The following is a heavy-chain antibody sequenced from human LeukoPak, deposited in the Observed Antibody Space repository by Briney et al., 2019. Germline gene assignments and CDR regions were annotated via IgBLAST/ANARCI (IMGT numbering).Heavy chain of an antibody. D-gene: IGHD3-3*01. J-gene: IGHJ4*02. Sequence: SETLSLTCTVSGGSISSSSYYWGWIRQPPGKGLEWIGSIYYSGSTYYNPSLKSRVTISVDTSKNQFSLKLSSVTAADTAVYYCARHDTPFGVVIAYFDYWGQGTLVTVSS. V-gene: IGHV4-39*01. CDR2: IYYSGST. CDR3: ARHDTPFGVVIAYFDY. CDR1: GGSISSSSYY.